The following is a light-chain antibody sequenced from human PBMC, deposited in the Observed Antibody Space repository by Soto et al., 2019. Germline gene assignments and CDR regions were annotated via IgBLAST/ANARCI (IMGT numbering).Light chain of an antibody. J-gene: IGKJ2*01. CDR3: QQSYSTPPYT. Sequence: DIQMTQSPSTLSASVGDRVSITCRASQSISNYLSWYQQKPGKAPKLLIYAASSLQSGVPSRFSGSGSGTDFTLTISSLQPEDFATYYCQQSYSTPPYTFGQGTKVDIK. CDR2: AAS. V-gene: IGKV1-39*01. CDR1: QSISNY.